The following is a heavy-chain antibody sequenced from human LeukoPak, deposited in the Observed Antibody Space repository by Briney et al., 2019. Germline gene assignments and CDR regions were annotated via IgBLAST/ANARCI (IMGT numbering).Heavy chain of an antibody. CDR3: ANTYYYDSSGPNWFDP. D-gene: IGHD3-22*01. J-gene: IGHJ5*02. V-gene: IGHV4-39*01. CDR1: GGSISSSSYY. Sequence: SETLSLTCTVSGGSISSSSYYWGWIRQPPGKGLEWIGGIYYSGSTYYNPSLKSRVTISVDTSKNQFSLKLSSVTAADTAVYYCANTYYYDSSGPNWFDPWGQGTLVTVSS. CDR2: IYYSGST.